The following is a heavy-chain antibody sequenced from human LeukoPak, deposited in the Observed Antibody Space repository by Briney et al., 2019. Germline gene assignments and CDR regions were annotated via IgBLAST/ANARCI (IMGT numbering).Heavy chain of an antibody. CDR1: GFTFSSYG. D-gene: IGHD6-13*01. CDR2: IWYDGSNK. J-gene: IGHJ4*02. Sequence: PGGSLRLSCAASGFTFSSYGMHWVRQAPGKGLEWVAVIWYDGSNKYYADSVKGRFTISRDNSKNTLYLQMNSLRAEDTAVYYCARVPLGGSSSWYDYWGQGTLVTVSS. CDR3: ARVPLGGSSSWYDY. V-gene: IGHV3-33*01.